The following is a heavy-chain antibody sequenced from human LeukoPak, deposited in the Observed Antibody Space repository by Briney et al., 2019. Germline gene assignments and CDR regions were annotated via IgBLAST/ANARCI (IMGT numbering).Heavy chain of an antibody. D-gene: IGHD2-8*01. CDR2: IKSKTDGGTT. Sequence: GGSLRLSCAASGFTFSNAWMSWVRQAPGKGLEWVGRIKSKTDGGTTDYAAPVKGRFTTSRDDSKNTLHLQMNSLKTEDTAVYYCTTDPMVWYTFDLWGRGTLVTVSS. CDR1: GFTFSNAW. V-gene: IGHV3-15*01. J-gene: IGHJ2*01. CDR3: TTDPMVWYTFDL.